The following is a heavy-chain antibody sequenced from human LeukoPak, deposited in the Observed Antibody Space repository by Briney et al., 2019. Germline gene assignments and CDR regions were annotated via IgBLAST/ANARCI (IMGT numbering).Heavy chain of an antibody. CDR3: ARSVAKTLGYFSSTSCYGLPAFDI. CDR1: GYSISSGCY. D-gene: IGHD2-2*01. Sequence: SETLSLTCAVSGYSISSGCYWGWIRQPPGKGLEWIGTIYHSESTYYNPSLKSRVTISVDTSKNQFSLKLSSVTAADTAVYYCARSVAKTLGYFSSTSCYGLPAFDIWGQGTMVTASS. V-gene: IGHV4-38-2*01. J-gene: IGHJ3*02. CDR2: IYHSEST.